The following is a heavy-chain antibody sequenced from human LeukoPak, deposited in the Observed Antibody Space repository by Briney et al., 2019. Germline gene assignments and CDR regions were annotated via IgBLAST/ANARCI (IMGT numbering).Heavy chain of an antibody. Sequence: SXXLSLTCTVSGGSISSGDYYWSWIRQPPGKGLEWIGYIYYSGSTYYNPSLKSRVTISVDTSKNQFSLKLSSVTAADTAVYYCARENYDILTGTNWGQGTLVTVSS. CDR2: IYYSGST. D-gene: IGHD3-9*01. J-gene: IGHJ4*02. CDR3: ARENYDILTGTN. V-gene: IGHV4-30-4*08. CDR1: GGSISSGDYY.